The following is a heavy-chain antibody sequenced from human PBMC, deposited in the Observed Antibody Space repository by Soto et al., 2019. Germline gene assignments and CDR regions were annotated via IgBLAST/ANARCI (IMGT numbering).Heavy chain of an antibody. CDR3: ARGGVGLMLYAIYYVMDV. CDR2: ISAYNGNT. CDR1: GYTFTSYG. V-gene: IGHV1-18*04. J-gene: IGHJ6*02. Sequence: QVQLVQSGAEVKKPGASVKVSCKASGYTFTSYGISWVRQAPGQGLEWMGWISAYNGNTNYARKLQGRVTMTTDTATSTAYMELRSLRSDDTAVYYGARGGVGLMLYAIYYVMDVWGPGTTVTVSS. D-gene: IGHD2-8*01.